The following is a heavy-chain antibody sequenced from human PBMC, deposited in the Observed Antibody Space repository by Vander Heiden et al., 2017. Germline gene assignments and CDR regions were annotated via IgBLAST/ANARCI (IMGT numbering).Heavy chain of an antibody. V-gene: IGHV3-30*18. D-gene: IGHD6-13*01. CDR2: ISYDGSNK. J-gene: IGHJ4*02. CDR1: GFTFSSYG. CDR3: AKWRGSSRYFDY. Sequence: QVQLVESGGGVVQPGRSLRLSCAAPGFTFSSYGMHWVRQAPGKGLEWVAVISYDGSNKYYADSVKGRFTISRDNSKNTLYLQMNSLRAEDTAVYYCAKWRGSSRYFDYWGQGTLVTVSS.